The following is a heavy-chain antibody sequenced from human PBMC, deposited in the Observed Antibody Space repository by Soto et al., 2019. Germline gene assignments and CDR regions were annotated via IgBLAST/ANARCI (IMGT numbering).Heavy chain of an antibody. CDR3: ARHGFGPLHGLVDV. V-gene: IGHV4-59*08. Sequence: QVQFQESGPGLVKPSETLSLTCTVSGCSIDNYYCSWFWQPPGKGLEWIGYISYSGYSAYNFSLKRRVTMSMDTSKTQFYLTLESVTATDTAVYYCARHGFGPLHGLVDVWGQGTTVIVSS. CDR1: GCSIDNYY. J-gene: IGHJ6*02. CDR2: ISYSGYS. D-gene: IGHD3-10*01.